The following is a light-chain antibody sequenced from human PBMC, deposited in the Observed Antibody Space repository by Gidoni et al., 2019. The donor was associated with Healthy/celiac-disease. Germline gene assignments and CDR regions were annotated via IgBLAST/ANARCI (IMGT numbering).Light chain of an antibody. V-gene: IGLV2-23*01. CDR1: SSDVGSYNL. CDR2: EGS. CDR3: CSYAGSSTSVV. Sequence: QSALTQPASLSGSPGQSITISCTGTSSDVGSYNLFSWYQQHPGKAPKLMIYEGSKRPSGVSNRFSGSKSGNTASLTISGLQAEDEADYYCCSYAGSSTSVVFGGGTKLTVL. J-gene: IGLJ2*01.